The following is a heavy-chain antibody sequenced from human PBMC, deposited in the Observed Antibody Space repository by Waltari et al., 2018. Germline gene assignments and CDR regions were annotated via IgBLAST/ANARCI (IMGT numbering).Heavy chain of an antibody. Sequence: QVQLVQSGAEVKKPGSSVKVSCKASGGTFSSYAISWVRQAPGQGLEWMVGSIPILGTANYAQKFQGRVTITADESTSTAYMELSSLRSEDTAVYYWARVNTAMVSADWGQGTLVTVSS. CDR3: ARVNTAMVSAD. J-gene: IGHJ4*02. CDR2: SIPILGTA. V-gene: IGHV1-69*12. CDR1: GGTFSSYA. D-gene: IGHD5-18*01.